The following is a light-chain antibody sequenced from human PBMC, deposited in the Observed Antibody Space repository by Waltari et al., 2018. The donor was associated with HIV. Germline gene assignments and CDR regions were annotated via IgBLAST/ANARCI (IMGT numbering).Light chain of an antibody. CDR3: QVGDSSSDHVL. Sequence: SSVLTQPPSVSVAPGKTAMITCGGNNIERKSVHWYQQKAGQAPMLLIYYDSDRPSGLPGRFSGSNSGNPATLTISRVGDGDEADYYCQVGDSSSDHVLFGGGTKLTVL. CDR2: YDS. J-gene: IGLJ2*01. V-gene: IGLV3-21*04. CDR1: NIERKS.